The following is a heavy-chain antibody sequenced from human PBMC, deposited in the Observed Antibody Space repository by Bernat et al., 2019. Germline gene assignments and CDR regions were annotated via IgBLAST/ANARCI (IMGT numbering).Heavy chain of an antibody. CDR3: ARITYYYDSSGYYYPNFDY. J-gene: IGHJ4*02. D-gene: IGHD3-22*01. V-gene: IGHV2-26*01. CDR1: GFSLSNARMG. CDR2: IFSNDEK. Sequence: QVTLKESGPVLVKPTETLTLTCTVSGFSLSNARMGVSWIRQPPGKALEWLAHIFSNDEKSYSTSLKSTLTISKDTSKSQVVLTMTNMDPVDTATYYCARITYYYDSSGYYYPNFDYWGQGTLVTVSS.